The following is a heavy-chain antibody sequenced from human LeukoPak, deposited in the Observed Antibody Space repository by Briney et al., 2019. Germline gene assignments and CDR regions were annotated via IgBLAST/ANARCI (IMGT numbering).Heavy chain of an antibody. V-gene: IGHV6-1*01. CDR2: TYYRSKWYN. Sequence: SQTLSLTCAISGDSVSSNSATWNWIRQSPSRGLEWLGRTYYRSKWYNDSAVSVKSRIIINADTSKNQFSLQLNSVTPEDTAVYYSARGNPRYFDYWGQGTLVTVSS. CDR1: GDSVSSNSAT. CDR3: ARGNPRYFDY. J-gene: IGHJ4*02.